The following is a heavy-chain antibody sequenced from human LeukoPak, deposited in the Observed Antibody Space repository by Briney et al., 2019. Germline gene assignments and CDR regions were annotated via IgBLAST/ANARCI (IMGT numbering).Heavy chain of an antibody. CDR1: GYTFTSYG. Sequence: ASVKVSCKASGYTFTSYGISWVRQAPGQGLEWMGWISAYNGNTNYAQKLQGRVTMTTDTPTSTAYMELRSLRSDDTAVYYCARGRYYGSGSYFRSYWFDPWGQGTLATVSS. J-gene: IGHJ5*02. CDR3: ARGRYYGSGSYFRSYWFDP. V-gene: IGHV1-18*01. CDR2: ISAYNGNT. D-gene: IGHD3-10*01.